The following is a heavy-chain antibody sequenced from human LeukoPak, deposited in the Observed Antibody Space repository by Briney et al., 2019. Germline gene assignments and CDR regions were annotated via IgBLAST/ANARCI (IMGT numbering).Heavy chain of an antibody. CDR3: AKDHSLLSAEMATIARAGCDY. CDR2: IYYSGST. V-gene: IGHV4-59*01. J-gene: IGHJ4*02. Sequence: SETLSLTCTVSGGSISSYYWSRIRQPPGKGLEWIGYIYYSGSTNYNPSLKSRVTISVDTSKNQFSLKLSSVTAADTAVYYCAKDHSLLSAEMATIARAGCDYWGQGTLVTVSS. D-gene: IGHD5-24*01. CDR1: GGSISSYY.